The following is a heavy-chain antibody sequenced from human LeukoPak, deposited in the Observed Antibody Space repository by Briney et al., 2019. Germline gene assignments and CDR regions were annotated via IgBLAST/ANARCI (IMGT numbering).Heavy chain of an antibody. V-gene: IGHV3-48*01. Sequence: QPGGSLRLSCAASGFTFSTYNMNCVRQAPGKGLECVSYISDTGSTIYYADSVKDRFTISRDNAKNSLYLQMNSLRVEDTAVYYCARGYCSGGSCYSGIFDSWGQGTLVTVSS. J-gene: IGHJ4*02. CDR1: GFTFSTYN. CDR3: ARGYCSGGSCYSGIFDS. D-gene: IGHD2-15*01. CDR2: ISDTGSTI.